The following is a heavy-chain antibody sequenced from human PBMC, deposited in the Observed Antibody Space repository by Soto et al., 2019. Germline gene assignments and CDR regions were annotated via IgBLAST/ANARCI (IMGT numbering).Heavy chain of an antibody. Sequence: ASVKVSCKASGYTFTSYDINWVRQATGQGLEWKGWMNPNSGNTGYAQKFQGRVTMTRNTSISTAYMELSSLRSEDTAVYYCARGYCSSTSCYVSNWFDPWGQETLVTSPQ. CDR1: GYTFTSYD. V-gene: IGHV1-8*01. CDR3: ARGYCSSTSCYVSNWFDP. CDR2: MNPNSGNT. D-gene: IGHD2-2*01. J-gene: IGHJ5*02.